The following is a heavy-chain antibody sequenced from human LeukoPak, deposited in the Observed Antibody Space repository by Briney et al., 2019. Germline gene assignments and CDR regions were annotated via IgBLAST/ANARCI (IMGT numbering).Heavy chain of an antibody. D-gene: IGHD3-9*01. CDR2: ISYDGSNK. Sequence: SLRLACAASGFTFSSYGMHWVRQAPGKWLEWVAVISYDGSNKYYADSVKGRLSISRDNSKNTLYLQMNSLRAEDTAVYYCAKDPERYFDWLSDTRDYGMDVWGKGTTVTVSS. J-gene: IGHJ6*04. CDR1: GFTFSSYG. V-gene: IGHV3-30*18. CDR3: AKDPERYFDWLSDTRDYGMDV.